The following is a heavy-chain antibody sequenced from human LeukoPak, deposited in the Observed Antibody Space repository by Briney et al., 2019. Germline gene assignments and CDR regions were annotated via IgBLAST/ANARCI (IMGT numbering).Heavy chain of an antibody. CDR3: ARTMVVAASNWFDP. Sequence: GGSLRLSCAASGFTVSSNYMSWVRQAPGKGLEWVSVIYSGGSTYYADSVKGRFTISRDNSKSTLYIQMNSLRAEDTAVYYCARTMVVAASNWFDPWGQGTLVTVSS. J-gene: IGHJ5*02. D-gene: IGHD2-15*01. CDR2: IYSGGST. CDR1: GFTVSSNY. V-gene: IGHV3-53*01.